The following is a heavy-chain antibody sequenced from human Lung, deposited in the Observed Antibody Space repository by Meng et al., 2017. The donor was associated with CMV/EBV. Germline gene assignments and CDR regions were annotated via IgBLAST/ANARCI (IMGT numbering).Heavy chain of an antibody. D-gene: IGHD3-22*01. J-gene: IGHJ6*02. CDR2: TYYSSKWYD. Sequence: LRLSCAISGDSVSSYSAAWNWIRQSPSRGLEWLGKTYYSSKWYDDYAMAVKSRITINPDTSKNQFSLQLNSVTPEDTAVYYCARDYYDSGAYYYTEEYYHGLDVWGQGTTVTVSS. V-gene: IGHV6-1*01. CDR3: ARDYYDSGAYYYTEEYYHGLDV. CDR1: GDSVSSYSAA.